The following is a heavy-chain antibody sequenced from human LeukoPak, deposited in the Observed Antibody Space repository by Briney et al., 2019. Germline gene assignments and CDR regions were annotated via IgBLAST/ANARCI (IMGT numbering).Heavy chain of an antibody. CDR3: ARDSGSSSRGSFDY. D-gene: IGHD6-6*01. Sequence: GGSLRLSCAASGFTFSTYGMHWVCQAPGKGLEWVAVISNDGSIKYYADSVKGRFTISRDNSKNTLYLQMNSLRAEDTAVYYCARDSGSSSRGSFDYWGQGTLVTVSS. CDR2: ISNDGSIK. CDR1: GFTFSTYG. V-gene: IGHV3-30*03. J-gene: IGHJ4*02.